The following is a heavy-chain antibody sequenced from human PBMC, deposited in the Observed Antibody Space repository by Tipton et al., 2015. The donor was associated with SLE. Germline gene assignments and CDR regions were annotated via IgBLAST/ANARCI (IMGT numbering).Heavy chain of an antibody. CDR3: ARPRERDYNDAFDI. V-gene: IGHV4-59*01. CDR2: IHYSGTT. Sequence: GLVKPSETLSLTCAVYGGSFSGYYWSWIRQPPGKGLEWIGYIHYSGTTNYNPSLKSRVTMSVDTSKNQFSLNLRSVTAADTAMYYCARPRERDYNDAFDIWGQGTMVIVSS. CDR1: GGSFSGYY. D-gene: IGHD4-11*01. J-gene: IGHJ3*02.